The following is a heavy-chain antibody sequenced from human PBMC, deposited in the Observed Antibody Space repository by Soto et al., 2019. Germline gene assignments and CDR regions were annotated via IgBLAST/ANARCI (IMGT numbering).Heavy chain of an antibody. J-gene: IGHJ4*02. CDR1: GYTFTSYG. CDR3: ARDHYYDSSGYFDY. V-gene: IGHV1-18*04. Sequence: ASVKVSFKASGYTFTSYGISWVRQAPGQGLEWMGWISAYNGNTNYAQKLQGRVTMTTDTSTSTAYMELRSLRSDDTAVYYCARDHYYDSSGYFDYWGQGTLVTVSS. D-gene: IGHD3-22*01. CDR2: ISAYNGNT.